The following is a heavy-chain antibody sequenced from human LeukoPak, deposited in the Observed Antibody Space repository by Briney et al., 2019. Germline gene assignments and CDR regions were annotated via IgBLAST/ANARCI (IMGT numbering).Heavy chain of an antibody. CDR2: IIPIFGTA. V-gene: IGHV1-69*13. CDR1: GGTFSSYA. CDR3: ARLGESSSSEYFQH. D-gene: IGHD6-6*01. J-gene: IGHJ1*01. Sequence: GASVKVSCKASGGTFSSYAISWVRQAPGQGLEWMGGIIPIFGTANYAQKFQGRVTITADESTSTAYMELSSLRSEDTAVYYCARLGESSSSEYFQHWGQGTLVTVSS.